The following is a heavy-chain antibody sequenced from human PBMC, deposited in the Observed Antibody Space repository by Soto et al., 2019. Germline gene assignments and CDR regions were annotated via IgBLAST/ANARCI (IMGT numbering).Heavy chain of an antibody. J-gene: IGHJ6*02. CDR1: GGTFRSYS. CDR3: ARPDEGGYSSNHHYYYALDV. V-gene: IGHV1-69*01. Sequence: QVQLVQSGAEVKKPWSSVKVSCKASGGTFRSYSISWVRQAPGQGLEWMGGITPIFDITNYAQKFQGRVTITADESTSTAYMELSSLGSDDTAVYYCARPDEGGYSSNHHYYYALDVWGQGTTVTV. CDR2: ITPIFDIT. D-gene: IGHD3-22*01.